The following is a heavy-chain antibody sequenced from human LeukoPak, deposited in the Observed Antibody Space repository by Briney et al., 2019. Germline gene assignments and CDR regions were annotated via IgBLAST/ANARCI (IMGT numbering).Heavy chain of an antibody. Sequence: QPGRSLRLSYAASGFTFSSYAMHWVRQAPGKGLEWVAVISYDGSNKYYADSVKGRFTISRDNSKNTLYLQMNSLRAEDTAVYYCARELRYFDWLLRRDYYYYYYGMDVWGQGTTVTVSS. CDR2: ISYDGSNK. CDR1: GFTFSSYA. D-gene: IGHD3-9*01. V-gene: IGHV3-30*04. J-gene: IGHJ6*02. CDR3: ARELRYFDWLLRRDYYYYYYGMDV.